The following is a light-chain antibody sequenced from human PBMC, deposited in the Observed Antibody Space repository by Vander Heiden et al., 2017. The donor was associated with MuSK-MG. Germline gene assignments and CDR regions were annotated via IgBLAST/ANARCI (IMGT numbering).Light chain of an antibody. Sequence: EIVLTPSPAILSLSPGERATLSCRASQSVSRYLAWYQQKPGQAPRLLIYDASNRAAGIPARCSGSGSGTDFTLTISSLEPEDSAVYYCQQRSNWPRVTFGGGTRVEIK. J-gene: IGKJ4*01. CDR1: QSVSRY. CDR3: QQRSNWPRVT. V-gene: IGKV3-11*01. CDR2: DAS.